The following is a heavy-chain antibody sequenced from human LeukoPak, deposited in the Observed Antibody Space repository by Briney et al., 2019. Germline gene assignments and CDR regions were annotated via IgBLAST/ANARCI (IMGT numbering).Heavy chain of an antibody. V-gene: IGHV4-59*11. CDR3: ARTNAFDI. CDR1: GGSISGHY. Sequence: PSETLSLTCTVSGGSISGHYWSWIRQSPGKGLEWIGYIYYSGSTNYNPSLKSRVTILVDTSKNQFSLKLSSVTAADTAVYYCARTNAFDIWGQGTMVTVSS. J-gene: IGHJ3*02. CDR2: IYYSGST.